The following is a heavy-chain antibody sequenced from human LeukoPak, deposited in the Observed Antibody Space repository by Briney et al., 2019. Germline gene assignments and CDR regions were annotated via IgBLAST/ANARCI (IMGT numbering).Heavy chain of an antibody. D-gene: IGHD3-22*01. CDR2: INSYDAYT. Sequence: QPGGSLRLSCAASGFTFSSYDMSWVRQAPGKGLEWVSTINSYDAYTYYADSVRGRFTVSRDNSKNTLYLQMNSLRAEDTAVFYCAKRDSSGSYYFDYWGQGTLVTVSS. CDR3: AKRDSSGSYYFDY. J-gene: IGHJ4*02. CDR1: GFTFSSYD. V-gene: IGHV3-23*01.